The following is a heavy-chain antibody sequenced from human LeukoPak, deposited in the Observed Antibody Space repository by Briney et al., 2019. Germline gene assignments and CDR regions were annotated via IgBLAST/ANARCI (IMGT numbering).Heavy chain of an antibody. J-gene: IGHJ4*02. V-gene: IGHV1-69*13. CDR1: GGTFSSYA. CDR2: IIPIFGTA. CDR3: ARGPTITIFGVVIIEYFDY. Sequence: SVKVSCKASGGTFSSYAISWVRQAPGQGLEWMGGIIPIFGTANYAQKLQGRVTITADESTSTAYMELSSLRSEDTAVYYCARGPTITIFGVVIIEYFDYWGQGTLVTVSS. D-gene: IGHD3-3*01.